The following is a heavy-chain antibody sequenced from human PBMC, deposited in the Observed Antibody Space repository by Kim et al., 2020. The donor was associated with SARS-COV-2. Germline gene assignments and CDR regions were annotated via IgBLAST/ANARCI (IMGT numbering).Heavy chain of an antibody. Sequence: SETLSLTCTVSGGSISSYYWSWIRQPPGKGLEWIGYNYYSGSTNYNPSLKSRVTISVDTSKNQFSLKLSSVTAADTAVYYCARRALGYCSGGSCYSGFDYWGQGTLVTVSS. CDR3: ARRALGYCSGGSCYSGFDY. V-gene: IGHV4-59*08. J-gene: IGHJ4*02. CDR1: GGSISSYY. D-gene: IGHD2-15*01. CDR2: NYYSGST.